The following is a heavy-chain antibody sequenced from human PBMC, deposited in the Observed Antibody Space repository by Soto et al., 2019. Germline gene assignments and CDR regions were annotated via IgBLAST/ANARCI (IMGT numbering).Heavy chain of an antibody. CDR1: GYTFTDYY. Sequence: ASVQVSCKATGYTFTDYYIKWVRQAPGQGLEWMGWINPNSGGTNYAQKFQGWVTMTRDTSISTAYMELSRLRSDDTAVYYCARGEAAAGTGLVWFDPWGQGTPVTVS. V-gene: IGHV1-2*04. J-gene: IGHJ5*02. D-gene: IGHD6-13*01. CDR2: INPNSGGT. CDR3: ARGEAAAGTGLVWFDP.